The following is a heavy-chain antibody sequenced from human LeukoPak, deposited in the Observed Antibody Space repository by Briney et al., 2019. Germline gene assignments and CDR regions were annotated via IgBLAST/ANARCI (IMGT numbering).Heavy chain of an antibody. CDR1: GFTVSSNY. CDR2: IYSGGRT. CDR3: TTELVWFGVLAH. J-gene: IGHJ4*02. V-gene: IGHV3-53*01. D-gene: IGHD3-10*01. Sequence: GGSLRLSCAVSGFTVSSNYMSWVRQPPGKGLEWVSVIYSGGRTYYADSVKGRFTISRDNSKNTLYLQMNSLTAEDTALYYCTTELVWFGVLAHWGQGTLATVSS.